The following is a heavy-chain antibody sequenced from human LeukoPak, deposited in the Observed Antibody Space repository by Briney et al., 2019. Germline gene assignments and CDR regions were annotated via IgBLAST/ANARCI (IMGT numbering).Heavy chain of an antibody. D-gene: IGHD6-6*01. CDR2: INPNNGGT. CDR3: ARDPSSETHFDY. Sequence: ASVKVSCKASGYIFTSFYMHWVRQAPGQGLEWMGWINPNNGGTKYAQKFQGRVTMTRDTSINTVYMELTRLRSDDTAIYYCARDPSSETHFDYWGQGTLVTVSS. J-gene: IGHJ4*02. CDR1: GYIFTSFY. V-gene: IGHV1-2*02.